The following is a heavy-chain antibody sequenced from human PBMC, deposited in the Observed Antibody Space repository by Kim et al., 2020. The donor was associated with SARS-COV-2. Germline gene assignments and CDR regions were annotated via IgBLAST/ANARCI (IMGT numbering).Heavy chain of an antibody. V-gene: IGHV3-74*01. CDR1: GFTPNNYW. D-gene: IGHD3-22*01. Sequence: GGSLRLSCAASGFTPNNYWMHWVRQAPGKGLVWVSRINTDGSTTTYVDSVKGRFTISRDNAKNTLYLQMNSLRAEDTAVYYCARGDYYSYWGQGTLVTVS. CDR2: INTDGSTT. CDR3: ARGDYYSY. J-gene: IGHJ4*02.